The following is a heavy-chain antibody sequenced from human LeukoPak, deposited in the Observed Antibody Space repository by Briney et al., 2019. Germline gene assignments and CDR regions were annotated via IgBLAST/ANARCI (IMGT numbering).Heavy chain of an antibody. Sequence: GGSLRLSCAASGFTFSSYAMSWVRQAPGKGLEWVSAISGSGGSTYYADSVKGRFTISRDNSKNTLYLQMNSLRAEDTAVYYCAKDPFGPDCSGTSCLPGYWGQGTLVTVSS. D-gene: IGHD2-2*01. CDR1: GFTFSSYA. V-gene: IGHV3-23*01. CDR3: AKDPFGPDCSGTSCLPGY. CDR2: ISGSGGST. J-gene: IGHJ4*02.